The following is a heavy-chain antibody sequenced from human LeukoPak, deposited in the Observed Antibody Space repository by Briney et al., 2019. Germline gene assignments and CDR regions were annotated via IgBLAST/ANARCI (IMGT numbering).Heavy chain of an antibody. V-gene: IGHV4-39*01. CDR1: GGSISSRSYF. CDR2: IYYSGII. Sequence: PSETLSLTCTLSGGSISSRSYFWGWIRQPPGKGLEMIGSIYYSGIIYYNPSRKSRVTISVDTSKNQFTLKLSSVTDADTAVYYCATGIVGARDWSHAFDIWGQGKMVTVSS. D-gene: IGHD1-26*01. CDR3: ATGIVGARDWSHAFDI. J-gene: IGHJ3*02.